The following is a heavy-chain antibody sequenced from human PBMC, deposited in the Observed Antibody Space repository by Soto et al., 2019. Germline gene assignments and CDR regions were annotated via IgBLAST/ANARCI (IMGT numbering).Heavy chain of an antibody. CDR3: ARGVTMVRGVIHTPYFDY. J-gene: IGHJ4*02. CDR2: IYHSGST. CDR1: GGSISSGGYS. V-gene: IGHV4-30-2*01. Sequence: SETLSLTCGVSGGSISSGGYSWSWIRQQPGKGLEWIGYIYHSGSTYYNPSLKSRVTISVDTSKNQFSLKLSSVTAADTAVYYCARGVTMVRGVIHTPYFDYWGQGTLVTVSS. D-gene: IGHD3-10*01.